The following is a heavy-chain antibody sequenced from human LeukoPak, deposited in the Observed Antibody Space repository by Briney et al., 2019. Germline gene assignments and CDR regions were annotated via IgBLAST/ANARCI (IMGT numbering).Heavy chain of an antibody. J-gene: IGHJ6*02. D-gene: IGHD2-15*01. V-gene: IGHV1-2*02. Sequence: ASVKVSCKASGYTFTGYYMHWVRQAPGQGLEWMGWINPNSGGTNYAQKFQGRVTMTRDTSISTAYMELSRLRSDDTAVYYCARGGYPIVVVVAATADGMDVWGQGTTVTVSS. CDR3: ARGGYPIVVVVAATADGMDV. CDR1: GYTFTGYY. CDR2: INPNSGGT.